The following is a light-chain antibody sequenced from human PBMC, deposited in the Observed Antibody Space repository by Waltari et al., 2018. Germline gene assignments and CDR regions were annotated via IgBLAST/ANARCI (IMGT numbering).Light chain of an antibody. CDR3: MQRLEFPYT. CDR1: QSLLNSDDGFTY. Sequence: DIVMTQTPLSLPVTPGEPASISCASSQSLLNSDDGFTYLDWFLQKPGQCPRLLIYTRSYRASGVPDRFIGTGSGSNFSLKIIRVEAEDVGIYYCMQRLEFPYTFGQGTRL. V-gene: IGKV2-40*01. J-gene: IGKJ2*01. CDR2: TRS.